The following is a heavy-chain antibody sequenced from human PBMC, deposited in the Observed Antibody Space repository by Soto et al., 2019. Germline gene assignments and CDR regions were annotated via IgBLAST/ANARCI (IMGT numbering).Heavy chain of an antibody. J-gene: IGHJ5*02. CDR1: GGSISSSSYY. D-gene: IGHD6-13*01. V-gene: IGHV4-39*01. Sequence: QLQLQESGPGLVKPSETLSLTCTVSGGSISSSSYYWGWIRQPPGKGLEWIGSIYYSGSTYYNPSLKIRVTISVDTSKNQFSLKLSSVTAADTAVYYCARRVAAAGTWWFDPWGQGTLVTVSS. CDR2: IYYSGST. CDR3: ARRVAAAGTWWFDP.